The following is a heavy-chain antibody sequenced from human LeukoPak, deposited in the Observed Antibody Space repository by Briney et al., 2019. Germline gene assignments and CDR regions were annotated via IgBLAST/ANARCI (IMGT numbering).Heavy chain of an antibody. CDR1: GYTFTGYY. J-gene: IGHJ4*02. D-gene: IGHD2-15*01. CDR2: INPNRGGT. CDR3: AAEYSAATASV. V-gene: IGHV1-2*06. Sequence: ASVKVSCKTSGYTFTGYYMHWVRQAPGQGLEWMGRINPNRGGTNYAQKFQGRVTMTGDTSISTAYMELSSLRSDDTAVYYCAAEYSAATASVWGQGTLVTVSS.